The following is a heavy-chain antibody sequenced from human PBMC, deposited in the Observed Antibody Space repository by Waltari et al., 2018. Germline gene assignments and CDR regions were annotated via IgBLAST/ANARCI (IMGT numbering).Heavy chain of an antibody. J-gene: IGHJ3*02. D-gene: IGHD3-22*01. CDR3: VRDQWFAFDI. V-gene: IGHV3-7*01. CDR1: GFPLSNYW. Sequence: EVQLVESGGGLVQPGGSLRLSCAASGFPLSNYWMSWVRQGPGKGPEWVANIMTDGREENYVDSVRGRFTISRDNAKNSLYLQMNSLRPEDTAVYYCVRDQWFAFDIWGQGTMVTVSS. CDR2: IMTDGREE.